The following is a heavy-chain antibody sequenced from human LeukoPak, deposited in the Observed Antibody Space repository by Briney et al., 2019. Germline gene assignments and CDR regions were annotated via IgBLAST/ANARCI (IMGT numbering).Heavy chain of an antibody. CDR3: ARSYCSSGSCWVYFDH. Sequence: SETLSLTCTVSGGSISSYYWSWIRQPPGKGLEWIGNIYYSGSTNYNPSLKSRVTISVDTSKNQFSLKLSSVTAADTAIYYCARSYCSSGSCWVYFDHWGQGTLVTVSS. CDR1: GGSISSYY. V-gene: IGHV4-59*08. CDR2: IYYSGST. D-gene: IGHD2-15*01. J-gene: IGHJ4*02.